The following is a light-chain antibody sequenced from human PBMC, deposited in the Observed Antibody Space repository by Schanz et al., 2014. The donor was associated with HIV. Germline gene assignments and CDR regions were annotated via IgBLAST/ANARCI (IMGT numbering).Light chain of an antibody. CDR3: HHYGDSRGT. CDR1: QTVSNNY. CDR2: GAS. J-gene: IGKJ4*02. V-gene: IGKV3-20*01. Sequence: EIVMTQSPATLSVSPGERATLSCRASQTVSNNYLAWYQQKPGQAPRLLIYGASSRATGVPDRFSGTGSGTDFTLTISRLEPDDFAVYYCHHYGDSRGTFGGGTEVDI.